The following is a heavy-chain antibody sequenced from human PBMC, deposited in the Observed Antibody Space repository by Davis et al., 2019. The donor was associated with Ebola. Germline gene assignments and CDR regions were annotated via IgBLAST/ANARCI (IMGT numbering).Heavy chain of an antibody. CDR1: GFTFGDYA. J-gene: IGHJ4*02. V-gene: IGHV3-49*03. Sequence: GGSLRLSCTASGFTFGDYAMSWFRQAPGKGLEWVGFIRSKAYGGTTEYAASVKGRFTISRDNAKNSLYLQMNSLRDEDTAVYYCARGSVEQQLVRGLENFDYWGQGTLVTVSS. D-gene: IGHD6-13*01. CDR3: ARGSVEQQLVRGLENFDY. CDR2: IRSKAYGGTT.